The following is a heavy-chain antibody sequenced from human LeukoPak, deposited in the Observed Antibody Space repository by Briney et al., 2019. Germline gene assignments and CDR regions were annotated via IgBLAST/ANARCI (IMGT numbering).Heavy chain of an antibody. D-gene: IGHD3-10*01. CDR2: VNRDGSST. CDR3: AKESFYGSGTFYNLKDYFDY. CDR1: GFTFSDYW. V-gene: IGHV3-74*03. J-gene: IGHJ4*02. Sequence: GGSLRLSCAASGFTFSDYWMHWVRQVPGQGLVWVSRVNRDGSSTTYADSVKGRFTISRDNSKNTLYLHMNSLRAEDTALYYCAKESFYGSGTFYNLKDYFDYWGQGTLVTVSS.